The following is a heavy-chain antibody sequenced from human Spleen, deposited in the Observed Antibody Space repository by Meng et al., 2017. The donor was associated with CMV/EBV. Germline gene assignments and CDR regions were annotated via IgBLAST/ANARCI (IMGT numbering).Heavy chain of an antibody. Sequence: YYMPWVRQAPGQGLEWMGWISPNSGGTNYAQKFQGRVTMTGDTSITTAYMELSRLRSDDMAVYYCARVKRYCTGGSCSSTGYYGMDVWGQGTTVTVSS. CDR3: ARVKRYCTGGSCSSTGYYGMDV. J-gene: IGHJ6*02. CDR1: YY. D-gene: IGHD2-15*01. CDR2: ISPNSGGT. V-gene: IGHV1-2*02.